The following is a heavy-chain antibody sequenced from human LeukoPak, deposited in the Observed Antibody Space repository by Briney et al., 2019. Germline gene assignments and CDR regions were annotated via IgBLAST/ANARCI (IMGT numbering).Heavy chain of an antibody. D-gene: IGHD2-15*01. V-gene: IGHV6-1*01. CDR3: ARGKYSGFDL. CDR2: TYHRSKWSN. CDR1: GDSVSTNSVA. Sequence: SQTLSLTCAISGDSVSTNSVAWNWIRQSPSRGLEWLGRTYHRSKWSNDYAVSVKSRITINPDTSKNQFSLQLYSVTPDDTALYYCARGKYSGFDLWGQGTMVTVSS. J-gene: IGHJ3*01.